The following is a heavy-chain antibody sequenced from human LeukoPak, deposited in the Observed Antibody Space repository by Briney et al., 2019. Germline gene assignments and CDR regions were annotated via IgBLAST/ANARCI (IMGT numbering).Heavy chain of an antibody. CDR2: INPSGGST. J-gene: IGHJ6*03. CDR3: ARDQSGYYYYYYMDV. D-gene: IGHD6-25*01. CDR1: GYTFTSYY. V-gene: IGHV1-46*01. Sequence: GASVKVSCKASGYTFTSYYMHWVRQAPGQGLEWMGIINPSGGSTSYAQKFQGRVTMTRDMSTSTVYMELSSLRSEDTAVYYCARDQSGYYYYYYMDVWGKGTTVTVSS.